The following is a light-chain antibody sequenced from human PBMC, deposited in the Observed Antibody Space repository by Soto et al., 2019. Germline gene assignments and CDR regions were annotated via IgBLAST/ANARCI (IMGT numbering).Light chain of an antibody. Sequence: DIQMTQSPSSVSASVGDRVTITCRASQDISNWLAWYQQRPGKAPKLLIHAASTLQSGVPSRFSGSGSGTDFTLTISSLQPEDFATYYCQQANSFPYTFCQGTKLEIK. CDR2: AAS. V-gene: IGKV1D-12*01. J-gene: IGKJ2*01. CDR3: QQANSFPYT. CDR1: QDISNW.